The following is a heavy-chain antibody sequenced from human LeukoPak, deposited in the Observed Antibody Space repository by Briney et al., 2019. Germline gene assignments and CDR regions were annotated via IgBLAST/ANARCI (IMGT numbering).Heavy chain of an antibody. D-gene: IGHD1-26*01. Sequence: PGGSLSLSCAASGFTFNDYIMHWVRQVPGKRLEWVSLVSGEGSTTHYADSVKGRFTIYRDNSKNSVYLQLNSLRGEDTAFYYCSKDETGSCDYWGQGTLVTVSS. CDR3: SKDETGSCDY. J-gene: IGHJ4*02. V-gene: IGHV3-43*02. CDR1: GFTFNDYI. CDR2: VSGEGSTT.